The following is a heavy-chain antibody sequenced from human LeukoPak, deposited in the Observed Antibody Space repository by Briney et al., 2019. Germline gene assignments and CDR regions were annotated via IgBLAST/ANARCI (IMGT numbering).Heavy chain of an antibody. CDR3: AKDRRYSSSWYALSGDY. CDR1: GFTFSSYG. V-gene: IGHV3-30*18. D-gene: IGHD6-13*01. CDR2: ISYDGSNK. J-gene: IGHJ4*02. Sequence: GGSLRLSCAASGFTFSSYGMHWVRQAPGKGLEWVAVISYDGSNKYYADSVKGRFTISRDNSKNTLYLQMNSLRAEDTAVYYCAKDRRYSSSWYALSGDYWGQGILVTVSS.